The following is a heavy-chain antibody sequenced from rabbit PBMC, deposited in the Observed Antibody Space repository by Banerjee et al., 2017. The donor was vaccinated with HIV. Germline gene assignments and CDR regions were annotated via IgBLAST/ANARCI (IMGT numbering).Heavy chain of an antibody. J-gene: IGHJ4*01. D-gene: IGHD1-1*01. CDR1: GIDFSTYG. V-gene: IGHV1S45*01. Sequence: QEQLVESGGGLVTLGGSLKLSCKASGIDFSTYGISWVRQAPGKGLEWIACIYTGSSGSTYYARWAKGRFTISKPSSTTVTLQMTSLTAADTATYFCVRGSISGTDYNLWGPGTLVTVS. CDR3: VRGSISGTDYNL. CDR2: IYTGSSGST.